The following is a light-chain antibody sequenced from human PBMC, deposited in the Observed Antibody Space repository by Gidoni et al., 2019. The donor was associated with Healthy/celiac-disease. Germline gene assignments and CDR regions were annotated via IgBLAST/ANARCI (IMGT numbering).Light chain of an antibody. CDR1: QSLLHSNGYIY. V-gene: IGKV2-28*01. Sequence: DIVMTQSPLSLHVTPGEPASISCRSSQSLLHSNGYIYLDWYLQKPGQSPQLLIYLGSDRASGVPDRFSGSGSGTDFTLKISRVEAEDVGVYYCMQALQTPYTFGQGTKLEIK. CDR3: MQALQTPYT. J-gene: IGKJ2*01. CDR2: LGS.